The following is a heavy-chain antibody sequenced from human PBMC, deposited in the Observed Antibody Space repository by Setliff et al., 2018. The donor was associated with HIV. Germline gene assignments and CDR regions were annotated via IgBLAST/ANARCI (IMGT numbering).Heavy chain of an antibody. CDR2: INTSGDNK. Sequence: ASVKVSCKASGYTFTVSYLHWVRQAPGQGLEWMGIINTSGDNKDYAQKFQGRLTMTKDTSMSTVYMQLSSLRSEDTAVYYCATDNPAFGIQYPYNWFDLWGQGTLVTVSS. V-gene: IGHV1-46*01. CDR3: ATDNPAFGIQYPYNWFDL. CDR1: GYTFTVSY. D-gene: IGHD3-16*01. J-gene: IGHJ5*02.